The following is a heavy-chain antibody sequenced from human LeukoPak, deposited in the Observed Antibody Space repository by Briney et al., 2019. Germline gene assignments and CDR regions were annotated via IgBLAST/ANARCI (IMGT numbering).Heavy chain of an antibody. CDR3: ARERDGRFFDY. CDR1: GLMFSNSW. D-gene: IGHD5-24*01. CDR2: IKPDGSDK. J-gene: IGHJ4*02. V-gene: IGHV3-7*01. Sequence: GGSLRLSCEVSGLMFSNSWMSWVRQSPGKGLERVATIKPDGSDKNYVDSVKGRFTISRDNAKNLLHLQMNTLRAEDTAVYYCARERDGRFFDYWGQGTLVTVSS.